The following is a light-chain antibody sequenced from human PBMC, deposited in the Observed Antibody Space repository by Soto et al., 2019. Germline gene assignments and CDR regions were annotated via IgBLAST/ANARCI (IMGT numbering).Light chain of an antibody. J-gene: IGKJ1*01. V-gene: IGKV3-11*01. CDR1: QSVSSY. CDR3: QQRLNWPPG. Sequence: EIVLTQSPGTLSLSPGERATLSCRASQSVSSYLAWYQQKPGQAPRLLIYDASNRATGVPARFSGSGSGTDFTLTISDLEPADFGLYYCQQRLNWPPGFGQGTKVDNK. CDR2: DAS.